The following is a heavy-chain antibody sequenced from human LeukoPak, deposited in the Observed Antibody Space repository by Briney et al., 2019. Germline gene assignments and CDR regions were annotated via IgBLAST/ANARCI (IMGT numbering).Heavy chain of an antibody. V-gene: IGHV3-11*01. D-gene: IGHD1-26*01. CDR2: INGRSSNI. J-gene: IGHJ1*01. Sequence: GGSLRLSCAASGFSFSDYYMTWVRQAPGRGLEWVSYINGRSSNIYYADTVKGRFTISGDNSKNSLYLHMNSLRVDDTAVYYCARRVGATSDHWGQGSLVTVAS. CDR3: ARRVGATSDH. CDR1: GFSFSDYY.